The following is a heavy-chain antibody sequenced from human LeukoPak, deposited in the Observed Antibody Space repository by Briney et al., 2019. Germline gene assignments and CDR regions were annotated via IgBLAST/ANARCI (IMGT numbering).Heavy chain of an antibody. J-gene: IGHJ6*02. CDR1: GYSFTGYY. Sequence: ASVKVSCKASGYSFTGYYMHRVCQAPGQGLEWMGWINPNSGGTNYAQKFQGRVTMTRDTSISTAYMELSRLRSDDTAVSYCATDEYYFGDHQEYNYYGLDVWGQGTTVTVSS. CDR2: INPNSGGT. D-gene: IGHD4-17*01. V-gene: IGHV1-2*02. CDR3: ATDEYYFGDHQEYNYYGLDV.